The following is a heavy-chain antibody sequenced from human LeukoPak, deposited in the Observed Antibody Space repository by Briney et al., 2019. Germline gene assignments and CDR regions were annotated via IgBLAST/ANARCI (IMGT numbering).Heavy chain of an antibody. D-gene: IGHD5/OR15-5a*01. CDR2: IRYSGST. CDR3: ATSDTVSTYNWFDP. J-gene: IGHJ5*02. Sequence: SQTLSLTCNVSGGSISSNTYFWGWIRRPPGKGQEWIGSIRYSGSTYYNPSLKSRVTISVDTSNNQFSLHLTSLTAADTAVYYCATSDTVSTYNWFDPWGLGTLVTVS. CDR1: GGSISSNTYF. V-gene: IGHV4-39*01.